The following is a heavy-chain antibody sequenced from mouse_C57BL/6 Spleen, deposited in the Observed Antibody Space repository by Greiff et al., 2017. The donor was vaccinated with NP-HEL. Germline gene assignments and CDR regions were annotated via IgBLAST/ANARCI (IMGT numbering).Heavy chain of an antibody. CDR1: GFTFSNYW. Sequence: EVKLEESGGGLVQPGGSMKLSCVASGFTFSNYWMNWVRQSPEQGLEWVAQIRLKSDNYATHYAESVKGRFTISRDDSKSSVYLQMNNLRAEDTGIYYCTEGYYVADYWGQGTTLTVSS. CDR2: IRLKSDNYAT. CDR3: TEGYYVADY. J-gene: IGHJ2*01. V-gene: IGHV6-3*01. D-gene: IGHD2-3*01.